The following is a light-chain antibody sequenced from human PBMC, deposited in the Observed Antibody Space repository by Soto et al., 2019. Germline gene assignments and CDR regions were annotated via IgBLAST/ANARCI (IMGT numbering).Light chain of an antibody. J-gene: IGKJ1*01. Sequence: EIVLTQSPGTLSLSPGERATLSCRASQSVSSSYLAWYQQKPGQAPRLLIYGASSRATGIPDRFSGSGSGTDFTLTISRLEPEDFAVYYCQQYGSSRTFRQGTKLDSK. CDR2: GAS. CDR3: QQYGSSRT. CDR1: QSVSSSY. V-gene: IGKV3-20*01.